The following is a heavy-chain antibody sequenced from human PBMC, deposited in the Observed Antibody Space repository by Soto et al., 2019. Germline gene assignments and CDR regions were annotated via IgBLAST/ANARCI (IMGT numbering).Heavy chain of an antibody. CDR2: ISGSGFKK. CDR1: GYSFTSYW. V-gene: IGHV3-23*01. J-gene: IGHJ5*02. D-gene: IGHD1-26*01. Sequence: GESLKISCKGSGYSFTSYWISWVRQAPGKGLEWISSISGSGFKKYYADSVKGRFTISRDNSKSTVYLELNNLSAEDTAVYHCAKNQGVELVPLATVDWFDPWGQGSVVTVSS. CDR3: AKNQGVELVPLATVDWFDP.